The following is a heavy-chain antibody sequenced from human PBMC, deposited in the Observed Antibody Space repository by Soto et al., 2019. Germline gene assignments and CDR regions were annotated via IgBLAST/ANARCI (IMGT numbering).Heavy chain of an antibody. J-gene: IGHJ4*02. CDR3: ARIKYYDILTGYYSRDDPYYFDY. D-gene: IGHD3-9*01. CDR2: IDWDDDK. CDR1: GFSLSTSGMC. V-gene: IGHV2-70*11. Sequence: SGPTLVNPTQTLTLTCTFSGFSLSTSGMCVSWIRQPPGKALELLARIDWDDDKYYSTSLKTRLTISKDTSKNQVVLTMTNMDPVDKATYHCARIKYYDILTGYYSRDDPYYFDYWGQGILVTVS.